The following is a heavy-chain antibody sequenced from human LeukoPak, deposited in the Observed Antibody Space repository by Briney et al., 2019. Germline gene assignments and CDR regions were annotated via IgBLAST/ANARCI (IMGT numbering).Heavy chain of an antibody. Sequence: SETLSLTCTVSGGSISNHYWSWIRQPPGKALEWIGYNYYSGTTNSNPSLKSRVTISVDKSKNQFSLSLSSVTPADTAVYYCARYTTVAAFDYWGQGTLVTVSS. CDR3: ARYTTVAAFDY. CDR1: GGSISNHY. D-gene: IGHD6-19*01. J-gene: IGHJ4*02. V-gene: IGHV4-59*11. CDR2: NYYSGTT.